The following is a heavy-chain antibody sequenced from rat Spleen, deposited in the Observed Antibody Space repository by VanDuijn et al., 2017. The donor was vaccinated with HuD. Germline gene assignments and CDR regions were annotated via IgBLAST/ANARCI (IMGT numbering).Heavy chain of an antibody. D-gene: IGHD1-2*01. J-gene: IGHJ2*01. V-gene: IGHV5-25*01. CDR1: GFTFSNYD. Sequence: EVQLVESGVGLVQPGRSLKLSCAASGFTFSNYDMAWVRQAPTKGMEWVASIINSGGSSYYPDSVNGRFTISRDNEKSTLYLQMNSLRSEDTATYYCARREAAISTLDYWGQGVMVTVSS. CDR2: IINSGGSS. CDR3: ARREAAISTLDY.